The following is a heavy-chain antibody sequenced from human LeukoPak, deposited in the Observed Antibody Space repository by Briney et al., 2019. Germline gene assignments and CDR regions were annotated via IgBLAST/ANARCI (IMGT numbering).Heavy chain of an antibody. J-gene: IGHJ4*02. CDR1: GFTLSSYA. Sequence: GGSLRLSCAASGFTLSSYAMHWVRQAPGKGLEWVAVISYDGSNKYYADSVKGRFTISRDNSKNTLYLQMNSLRAEDTAVYYCARDRVLVGAGIDYWGQGTLVTVSS. CDR3: ARDRVLVGAGIDY. D-gene: IGHD1-26*01. CDR2: ISYDGSNK. V-gene: IGHV3-30-3*01.